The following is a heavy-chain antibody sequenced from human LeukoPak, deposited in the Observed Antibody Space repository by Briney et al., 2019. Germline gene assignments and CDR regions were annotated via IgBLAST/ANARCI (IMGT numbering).Heavy chain of an antibody. Sequence: PSETLSLTCAVYGGSFSGYYWSWIRQPPGKGLEWIGEINHSGSTNYNPSLKSRVTISVDTSKNQFSLKLSSVTAADTAVYYCASVGFGPRARYYYYYMDVWGKGTTVTVSS. V-gene: IGHV4-34*01. CDR1: GGSFSGYY. D-gene: IGHD3-10*01. J-gene: IGHJ6*03. CDR3: ASVGFGPRARYYYYYMDV. CDR2: INHSGST.